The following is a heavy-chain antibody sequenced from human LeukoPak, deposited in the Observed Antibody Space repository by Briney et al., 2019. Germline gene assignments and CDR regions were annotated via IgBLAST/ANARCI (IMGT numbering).Heavy chain of an antibody. J-gene: IGHJ4*02. Sequence: GGSLRLSRAASGFTFSSYWMHWARQTPGKGLGWVSRINTDGSSTSYADSVKGRFTISRDNAKNTLYLQMNSLRAEDTAVFYCARAVRWRMEYYFDYWGQGTLVTVSS. CDR1: GFTFSSYW. CDR2: INTDGSST. CDR3: ARAVRWRMEYYFDY. D-gene: IGHD3-3*01. V-gene: IGHV3-74*01.